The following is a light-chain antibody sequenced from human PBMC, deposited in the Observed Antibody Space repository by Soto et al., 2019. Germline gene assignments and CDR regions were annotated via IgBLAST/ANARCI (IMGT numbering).Light chain of an antibody. CDR1: SSNIGSNY. J-gene: IGLJ2*01. CDR3: AAWDDSLSAPYVV. V-gene: IGLV1-47*01. CDR2: RNN. Sequence: QSVLTQPPSASGTAGQRVTISCSGSSSNIGSNYVYWYQQLPGTAPKLLIYRNNQRPSGVPDRFSGSKSGTSASLAISGLRSEDEADYYCAAWDDSLSAPYVVFGGGTKVTVL.